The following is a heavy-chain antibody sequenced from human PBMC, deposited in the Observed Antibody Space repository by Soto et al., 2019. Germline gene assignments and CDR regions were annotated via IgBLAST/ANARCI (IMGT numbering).Heavy chain of an antibody. CDR2: ISRSSSTI. D-gene: IGHD6-19*01. V-gene: IGHV3-48*02. J-gene: IGHJ4*02. Sequence: EVQLVESGGGLVQPGGSLRLSCAASGFTFSSYTMHWVRQAPGKGLEWVSYISRSSSTIYYADSVKGRFTISRDNAKNSLYLQMNSLRYENRAVYYCARVSSWVAVPGMLDYWGQGTLVTVSS. CDR3: ARVSSWVAVPGMLDY. CDR1: GFTFSSYT.